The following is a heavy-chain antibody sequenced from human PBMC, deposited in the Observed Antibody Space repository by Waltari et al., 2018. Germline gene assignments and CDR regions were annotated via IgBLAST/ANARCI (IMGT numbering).Heavy chain of an antibody. CDR1: GDSMSSSDW. D-gene: IGHD2-15*01. V-gene: IGHV4-4*02. CDR2: IQRSGRT. J-gene: IGHJ4*02. CDR3: ARDRGRGIYLDS. Sequence: QMQLQESGPGLVKPSGTLSLTCTVSGDSMSSSDWWSWVRQSPEKGLAWIGQIQRSGRTNYNPSLESRVTVSIDTSNNQFSLKVTSTTAADTAVYYCARDRGRGIYLDSWGRGTLVTVSP.